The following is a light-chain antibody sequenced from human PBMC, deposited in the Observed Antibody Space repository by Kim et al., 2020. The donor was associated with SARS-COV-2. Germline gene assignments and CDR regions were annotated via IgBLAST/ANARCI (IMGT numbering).Light chain of an antibody. J-gene: IGKJ2*01. CDR2: WAS. CDR3: QQYYSTPPT. V-gene: IGKV4-1*01. Sequence: RATINCKSSQSVLYSSNNKSYLAWYQQKPGQPPKLLIYWASTRESGVPDRFSGGGSGTDFTLTISSLQAEDVAVYYCQQYYSTPPTFGQGTKLEI. CDR1: QSVLYSSNNKSY.